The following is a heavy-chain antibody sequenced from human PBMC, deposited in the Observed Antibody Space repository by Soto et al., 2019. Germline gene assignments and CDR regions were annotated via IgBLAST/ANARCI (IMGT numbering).Heavy chain of an antibody. Sequence: SETLSLTCTVSGGSISSGDYYWSWIRQPPGKGLEWIGYIYYSGSTYYNPSLKSRVTISVDTSKNQFSLKLSYVTAADTAVYYCATYYYDSSGYYYFDYWGQGTLVTVSS. CDR1: GGSISSGDYY. J-gene: IGHJ4*02. V-gene: IGHV4-30-4*01. CDR3: ATYYYDSSGYYYFDY. CDR2: IYYSGST. D-gene: IGHD3-22*01.